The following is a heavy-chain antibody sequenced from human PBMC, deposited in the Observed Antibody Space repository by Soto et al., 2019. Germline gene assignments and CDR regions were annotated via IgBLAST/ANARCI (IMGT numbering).Heavy chain of an antibody. Sequence: QVQLQESGLGLVKPSQTLSLTCTVSGGSISSGGYYWSWIRQHPGKGLEWIGYIYYSGSTYYNPSLKSRVTISVDTSKNQFSLKLSSVTAADTAVYYCARYDNSGSHGFDIWGQGTMVTVSS. CDR3: ARYDNSGSHGFDI. D-gene: IGHD3-22*01. CDR2: IYYSGST. J-gene: IGHJ3*02. CDR1: GGSISSGGYY. V-gene: IGHV4-31*03.